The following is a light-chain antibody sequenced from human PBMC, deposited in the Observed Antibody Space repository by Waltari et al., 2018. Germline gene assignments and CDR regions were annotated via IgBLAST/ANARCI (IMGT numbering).Light chain of an antibody. CDR1: QSISSW. Sequence: DIQMTQSPSTLSASVGDRVTLTCWASQSISSWLAWYQQKPEKAPKLLIYKASSLERGVPSRFSGSRSETEFTLTISSLQPDDFATYYCQQYNSYSSFGQGTKLEIK. J-gene: IGKJ2*01. V-gene: IGKV1-5*03. CDR3: QQYNSYSS. CDR2: KAS.